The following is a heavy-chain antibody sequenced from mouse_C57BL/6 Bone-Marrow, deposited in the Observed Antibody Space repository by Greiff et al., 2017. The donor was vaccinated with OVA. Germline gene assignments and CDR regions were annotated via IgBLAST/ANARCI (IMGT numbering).Heavy chain of an antibody. Sequence: VKLMESGPGLVAPSQSLSITCTVSGFSLTSYAISWVRQPPGKGLEWLGVIWTGGGTTYHSALKSRLSISKDNSKSHVFLKMNSLQTADTARYYCARTEDWLAYWGQGTLVTVSA. CDR3: ARTEDWLAY. V-gene: IGHV2-9-1*01. J-gene: IGHJ3*01. CDR1: GFSLTSYA. CDR2: IWTGGGT.